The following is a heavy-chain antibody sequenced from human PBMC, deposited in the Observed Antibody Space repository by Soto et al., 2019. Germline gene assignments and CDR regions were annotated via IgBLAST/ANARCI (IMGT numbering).Heavy chain of an antibody. CDR1: GFTFSTYA. J-gene: IGHJ4*02. D-gene: IGHD3-3*02. CDR3: AKDRGGRTFLEWLLVAFDY. Sequence: EVQLLESGGGLVQPGGSLRLSCAASGFTFSTYAMNWVRQAPGKGLEWVSAISGSGGTTYYADSVKGRFTISRDNSKDTLSLQMNSLRDEDTAIYYCAKDRGGRTFLEWLLVAFDYWGQGTLVTVSS. CDR2: ISGSGGTT. V-gene: IGHV3-23*01.